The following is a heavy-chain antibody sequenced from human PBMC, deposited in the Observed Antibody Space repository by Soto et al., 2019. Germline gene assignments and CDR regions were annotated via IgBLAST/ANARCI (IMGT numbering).Heavy chain of an antibody. CDR1: GLSFSRAG. CDR3: AKDKGSLYFDY. CDR2: LSSDGSRT. D-gene: IGHD1-26*01. Sequence: QVQLVQSGGGVVQPGRSLRLSCVASGLSFSRAGMHWVRQAPGKGLEWVAVLSSDGSRTYYPDSVKGRFTISRDDSKNKVYLQMNTLRTDDTAVYYCAKDKGSLYFDYWGQGTLVTAS. V-gene: IGHV3-30*18. J-gene: IGHJ4*02.